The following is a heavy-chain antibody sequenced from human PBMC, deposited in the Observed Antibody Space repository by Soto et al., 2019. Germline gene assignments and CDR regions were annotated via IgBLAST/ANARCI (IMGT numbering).Heavy chain of an antibody. CDR3: ATGIAVAGTLGWAPDFDY. J-gene: IGHJ4*02. Sequence: PSETLSLTCAVYGGSFSGYYWSWIRQPPGKGLEWIGEINHSGSTNYNPSLKSRVTISVDTSKNQFSLKLSSVTAADTAVYYCATGIAVAGTLGWAPDFDYWGQGTLVTVSS. CDR1: GGSFSGYY. V-gene: IGHV4-34*01. CDR2: INHSGST. D-gene: IGHD6-19*01.